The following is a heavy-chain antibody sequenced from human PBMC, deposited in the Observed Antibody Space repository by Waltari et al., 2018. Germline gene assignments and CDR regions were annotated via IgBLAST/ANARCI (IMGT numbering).Heavy chain of an antibody. J-gene: IGHJ4*02. CDR3: ARARALEPPDY. CDR1: GFTFSSYG. CDR2: ISSSSSYI. Sequence: EVQLVESGGGLVKPGGSLRLSCAASGFTFSSYGMKRVRQAQGKGLEWVSSISSSSSYIYYADSVKGRFTISRDNAKNSLYLQMNSLRAEDTAVYYCARARALEPPDYWGQGTLVTVSS. V-gene: IGHV3-21*01.